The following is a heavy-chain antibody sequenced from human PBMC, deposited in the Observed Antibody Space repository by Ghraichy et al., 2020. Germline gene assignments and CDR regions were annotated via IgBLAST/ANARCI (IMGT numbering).Heavy chain of an antibody. CDR3: ARAEGQLLLLDN. CDR2: ISFDGRNK. J-gene: IGHJ4*02. D-gene: IGHD2-2*01. Sequence: GGSLRLSCAASGFTFSRYAMQWVRQAPGKGLEWVSAISFDGRNKYYADSVNGRFTISRDNSRNTLYLQMNNLRGGDTAVYYCARAEGQLLLLDNWGQGTLVTVSS. V-gene: IGHV3-30*04. CDR1: GFTFSRYA.